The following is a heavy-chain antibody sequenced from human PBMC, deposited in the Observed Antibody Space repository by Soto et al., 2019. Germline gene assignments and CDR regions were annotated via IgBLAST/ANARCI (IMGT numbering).Heavy chain of an antibody. V-gene: IGHV1-18*01. D-gene: IGHD3-9*01. CDR2: ISPHNFNT. CDR1: GYTFTHFY. J-gene: IGHJ4*02. Sequence: ASVKVSCKASGYTFTHFYITWVRQAPGQGLEWMGAISPHNFNTNYAQKFRGRVTLTTEKSTNTAYMDLRSLTSDGTAVYYCARDEGGYDILTGCYKAHHFDYWGQGVPVTVSS. CDR3: ARDEGGYDILTGCYKAHHFDY.